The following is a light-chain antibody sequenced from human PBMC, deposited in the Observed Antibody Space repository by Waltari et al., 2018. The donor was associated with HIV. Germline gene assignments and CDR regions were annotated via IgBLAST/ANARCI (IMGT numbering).Light chain of an antibody. CDR1: QSLLHSNGYNY. CDR2: LGS. Sequence: DIVMTQSPLSLRVTPGEPASISCRSSQSLLHSNGYNYLDWYLQKPGQSPQLLIYLGSNRASGVPDRFSGSGSGTDFTLKISRVEAEDVGVYYCMQALQTPRTFGQGTKVEIK. V-gene: IGKV2-28*01. J-gene: IGKJ1*01. CDR3: MQALQTPRT.